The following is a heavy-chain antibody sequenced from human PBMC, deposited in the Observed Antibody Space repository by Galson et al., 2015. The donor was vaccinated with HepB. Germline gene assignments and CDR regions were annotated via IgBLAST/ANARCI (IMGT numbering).Heavy chain of an antibody. CDR1: GSSFTNYW. D-gene: IGHD2-15*01. J-gene: IGHJ4*02. CDR2: IDPSDSYT. CDR3: ARRGASDFDY. V-gene: IGHV5-10-1*01. Sequence: QSGAEVPKSGESLRISCKGSGSSFTNYWISWVRQMPGEGLAWMGRIDPSDSYTNYSPSFQGHVTISVDKSITTAYLQWSSLTASDTAIYYCARRGASDFDYWGQGTLVTVSS.